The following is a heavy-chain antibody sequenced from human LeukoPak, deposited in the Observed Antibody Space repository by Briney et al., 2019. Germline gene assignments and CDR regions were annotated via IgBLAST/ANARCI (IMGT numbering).Heavy chain of an antibody. V-gene: IGHV3-23*01. D-gene: IGHD1-26*01. J-gene: IGHJ6*02. CDR1: GFTFSSYA. Sequence: GGSLRLSCAASGFTFSSYAMSWVRQAPGKGLEWVSAISGSGGSTYYADSVKGRFTISRDNSKNTLYLQMNSLRAEDTAVYYCAKSEGIVGATTSFSYYYYYGMDVWDQGTTVTVSS. CDR3: AKSEGIVGATTSFSYYYYYGMDV. CDR2: ISGSGGST.